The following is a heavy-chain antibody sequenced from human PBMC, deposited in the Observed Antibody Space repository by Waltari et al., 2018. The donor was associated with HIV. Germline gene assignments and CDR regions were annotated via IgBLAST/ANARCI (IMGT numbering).Heavy chain of an antibody. CDR2: IIPIFGTA. V-gene: IGHV1-69*12. D-gene: IGHD4-17*01. Sequence: QVQLVQSGAEVTKPGSPVKVSCKASGGTFSSYAISRLRLAPGQGLEWMGGIIPIFGTANYAQKFQGRVTITADESTSTAYMELSSLRSEDTAVYYCARDRTQSYGDSAPAWGQGTLVTVSS. J-gene: IGHJ4*02. CDR1: GGTFSSYA. CDR3: ARDRTQSYGDSAPA.